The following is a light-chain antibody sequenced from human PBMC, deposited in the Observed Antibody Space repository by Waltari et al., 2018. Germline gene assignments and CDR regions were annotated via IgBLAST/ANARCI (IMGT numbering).Light chain of an antibody. V-gene: IGKV3-15*01. CDR3: QQYHNRPRV. Sequence: EIVMMQSPATLSVSPGEGATLSCKASQSVITNLAWYQQKPGQPPRLLIYGASARATGIPDRFSGSGFGTEFTLAISSLQSEDSAIYYCQQYHNRPRVFGQGTKVEIK. CDR2: GAS. J-gene: IGKJ1*01. CDR1: QSVITN.